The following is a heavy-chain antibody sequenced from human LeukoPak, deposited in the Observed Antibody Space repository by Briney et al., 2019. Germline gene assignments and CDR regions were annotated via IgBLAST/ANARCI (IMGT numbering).Heavy chain of an antibody. V-gene: IGHV4-34*01. CDR2: INHSGST. CDR1: GGSFSGYY. Sequence: PSETLSLTCAVYGGSFSGYYWSWIRQPPGKGLEWIGEINHSGSTNYNPSLKSRVTISVDTSKNQFSLKLSSVTAADTAVYYCARSRYFDWPADYWGQGTLVTVSS. J-gene: IGHJ4*02. D-gene: IGHD3-9*01. CDR3: ARSRYFDWPADY.